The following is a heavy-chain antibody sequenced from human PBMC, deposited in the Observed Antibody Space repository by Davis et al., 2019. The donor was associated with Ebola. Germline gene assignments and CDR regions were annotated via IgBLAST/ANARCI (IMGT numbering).Heavy chain of an antibody. CDR1: GFTFSSSA. V-gene: IGHV3-23*01. CDR3: ARSGLSFGVVKYHYGMDV. CDR2: ISGSGGST. J-gene: IGHJ6*04. D-gene: IGHD3-3*01. Sequence: GGSLRLSCAASGFTFSSSAMSWVRQAPGKRLEWVSSISGSGGSTYYADSVKGRFTVSRDNSKNTLYLQMNSLKAEDTAVYYCARSGLSFGVVKYHYGMDVWGKGTTVTVSS.